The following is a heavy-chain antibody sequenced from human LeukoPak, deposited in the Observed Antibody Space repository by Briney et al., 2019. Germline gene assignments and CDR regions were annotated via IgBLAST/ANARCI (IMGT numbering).Heavy chain of an antibody. CDR2: INPNSGVT. CDR3: AKDRYGDYEAPFHYYMDA. J-gene: IGHJ6*03. CDR1: GYTFSGFY. Sequence: ASVKVSCKSSGYTFSGFYIHWVRQAPGQGLAWMGWINPNSGVTNYAQKLQGRATITRDTSIDTAYMQLSRLRSDDTAVYYCAKDRYGDYEAPFHYYMDAWGRGTTVTVSS. V-gene: IGHV1-2*02. D-gene: IGHD5-12*01.